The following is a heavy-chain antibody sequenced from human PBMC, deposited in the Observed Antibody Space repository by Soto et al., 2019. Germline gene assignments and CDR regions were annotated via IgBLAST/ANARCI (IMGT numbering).Heavy chain of an antibody. D-gene: IGHD6-13*01. V-gene: IGHV1-69*13. CDR1: GGTFSSYA. J-gene: IGHJ4*02. CDR3: ARAAAAGTRTEAFDY. CDR2: IIPIFGTA. Sequence: SVKVSCKASGGTFSSYAISWVRQAPGQGLEWMGGIIPIFGTANYAQKFQGRVTITADESTSTAYMELSSLRSEDTAVYYCARAAAAGTRTEAFDYWGQGTLVTVSS.